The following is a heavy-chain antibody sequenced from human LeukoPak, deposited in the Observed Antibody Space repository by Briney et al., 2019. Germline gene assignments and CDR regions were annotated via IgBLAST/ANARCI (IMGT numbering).Heavy chain of an antibody. D-gene: IGHD3-3*01. J-gene: IGHJ4*02. V-gene: IGHV1-18*01. Sequence: ASVKVSCKASGGTFSSYAISWVRQAPGQGLEWMGWISAYNGNTNYAQKLQGRVTMTTDTSTSTAYMELKSLRSDDTAVYYCARKFRPYYDFWSDYYIFDYWGQGTLVTVSS. CDR1: GGTFSSYA. CDR3: ARKFRPYYDFWSDYYIFDY. CDR2: ISAYNGNT.